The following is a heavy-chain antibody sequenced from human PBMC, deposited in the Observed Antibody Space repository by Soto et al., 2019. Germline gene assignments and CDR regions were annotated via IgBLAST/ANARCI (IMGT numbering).Heavy chain of an antibody. V-gene: IGHV1-58*01. CDR3: AAGPSSWRPKRSY. Sequence: SVKVSCKASGFTFTSSAVQWVRQARGQRLEWIGWIVVGSGNTNYAQKFQERVTITRDMSTSTAYMELSSLRSEDTAVYYCAAGPSSWRPKRSYWGQGTLVTVST. J-gene: IGHJ4*02. CDR2: IVVGSGNT. CDR1: GFTFTSSA.